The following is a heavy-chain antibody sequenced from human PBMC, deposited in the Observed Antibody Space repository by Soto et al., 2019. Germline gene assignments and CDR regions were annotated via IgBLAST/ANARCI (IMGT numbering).Heavy chain of an antibody. CDR3: ARGNYAWGSYHRFDY. CDR2: INHSGST. Sequence: QVQLQQWGAGLLKPSETLSLTCAVYGGSFSGYYWSWIRQPPGKGLEWIGEINHSGSTNYNPSLKSRVTISVDTSKNQFSLKLSSVTAADTAVYYCARGNYAWGSYHRFDYWGQGTLVTVSS. D-gene: IGHD3-16*02. CDR1: GGSFSGYY. J-gene: IGHJ4*02. V-gene: IGHV4-34*01.